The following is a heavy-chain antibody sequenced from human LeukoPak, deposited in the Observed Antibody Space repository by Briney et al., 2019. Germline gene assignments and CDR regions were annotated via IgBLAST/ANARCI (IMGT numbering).Heavy chain of an antibody. D-gene: IGHD3-22*01. V-gene: IGHV4-38-2*02. CDR1: GYSISSGYY. Sequence: PSETLSLTCTVSGYSISSGYYWGWIRQPPGKGLEWIGEINHSGSTNYNPSLKSRVTISVDTSKNQFSLKLSSVTAADTAVYYCARRLNYYDSSGYSYWGQGTLVTVSS. J-gene: IGHJ4*02. CDR3: ARRLNYYDSSGYSY. CDR2: INHSGST.